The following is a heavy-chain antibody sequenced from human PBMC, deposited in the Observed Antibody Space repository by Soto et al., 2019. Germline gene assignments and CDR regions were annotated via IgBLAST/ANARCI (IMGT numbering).Heavy chain of an antibody. D-gene: IGHD6-13*01. Sequence: ASVKVSCKASGYTFTSYGISWVRQAPGQGLEWMGWISAYNGNTNYAPKLQGRVTMTTDTSTSTAYMELRSLRSDDTAVYYCARSLRGQLVPMSWFDPWGQGTLVTVSS. V-gene: IGHV1-18*04. CDR1: GYTFTSYG. CDR3: ARSLRGQLVPMSWFDP. CDR2: ISAYNGNT. J-gene: IGHJ5*02.